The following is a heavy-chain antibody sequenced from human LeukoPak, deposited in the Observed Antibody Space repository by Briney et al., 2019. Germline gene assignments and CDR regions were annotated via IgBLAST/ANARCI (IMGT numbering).Heavy chain of an antibody. Sequence: GGSLRLSCSASGFTFSSYAMHWVRQAPGKGLEYVSAISSNGGSTYYTDSVKGRFTIYRDNSKNTLYLQMSSLRAEDTAVYYCARAEGYYDSSGNDAFDIWGQGTMVTVSS. V-gene: IGHV3-64D*06. CDR3: ARAEGYYDSSGNDAFDI. CDR1: GFTFSSYA. CDR2: ISSNGGST. D-gene: IGHD3-22*01. J-gene: IGHJ3*02.